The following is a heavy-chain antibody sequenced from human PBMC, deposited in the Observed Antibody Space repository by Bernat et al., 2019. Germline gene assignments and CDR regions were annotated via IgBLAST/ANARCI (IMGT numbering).Heavy chain of an antibody. V-gene: IGHV3-23*01. Sequence: EVQLLESGGGLVQPGGSLRLSCAASGFTSSSYAMSWVRQAPGKGLEWVSTISGSGGSTYYADSVKGRFTISRDNSRNTLYLQMNRLRAEDTAIYYCAKAVVGAPFHACDIWGQGTMVTVSS. CDR2: ISGSGGST. CDR1: GFTSSSYA. CDR3: AKAVVGAPFHACDI. J-gene: IGHJ3*02. D-gene: IGHD1-26*01.